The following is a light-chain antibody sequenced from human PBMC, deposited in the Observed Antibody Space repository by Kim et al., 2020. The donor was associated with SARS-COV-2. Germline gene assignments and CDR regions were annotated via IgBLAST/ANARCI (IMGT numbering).Light chain of an antibody. CDR3: QHQDS. V-gene: IGKV1-5*03. CDR2: KAS. Sequence: PSTLSASVGDRVTITCRASQSISSWLAWYQQKPGKAPKLLIYKASSLESGVPSRFSGSGSGTEFTLTISSLQPDDFAAYYCQHQDSFGQGTKLEI. J-gene: IGKJ2*01. CDR1: QSISSW.